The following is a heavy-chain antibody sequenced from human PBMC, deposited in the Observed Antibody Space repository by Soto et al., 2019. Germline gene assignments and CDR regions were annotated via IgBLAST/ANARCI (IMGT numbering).Heavy chain of an antibody. CDR2: INPNSGGT. Sequence: ASVKVSCKASGFTFTGHYIHWVRQAPGQGLEWMGWINPNSGGTSYAQKFQGRVTMTRDTSITTAYMELSRLSSDDTAVYYCAKSGGFFSPSLGYFDYWGQGTLVTVSS. CDR1: GFTFTGHY. V-gene: IGHV1-2*02. J-gene: IGHJ4*02. CDR3: AKSGGFFSPSLGYFDY. D-gene: IGHD1-26*01.